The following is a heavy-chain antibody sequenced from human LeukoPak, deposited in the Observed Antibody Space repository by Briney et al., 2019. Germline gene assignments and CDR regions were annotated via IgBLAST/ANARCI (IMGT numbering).Heavy chain of an antibody. J-gene: IGHJ4*02. CDR2: TSSDLNVK. D-gene: IGHD3-10*01. CDR3: AREGYYGSGSPPSLYFDY. V-gene: IGHV3-30-3*01. CDR1: GFTFRNYV. Sequence: GGSLGLSCAASGFTFRNYVIHWVRQAPGKGLEWVAVTSSDLNVKLYADSVKGRFTISRDNSRSALYLQMNSLRPEDTAIYYCAREGYYGSGSPPSLYFDYWGQGTLVTVSS.